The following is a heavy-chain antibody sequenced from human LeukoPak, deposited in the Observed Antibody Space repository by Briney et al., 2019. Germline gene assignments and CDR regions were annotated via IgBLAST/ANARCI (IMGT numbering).Heavy chain of an antibody. CDR3: AGYYGAGTNGGFAY. D-gene: IGHD3-3*01. V-gene: IGHV4-39*01. J-gene: IGHJ4*02. Sequence: SETLSLTCTVSGGSISSSSYYWHWIRQPPGKGLEWIGSIYYTGSSYYNPSLKSRVTTSADTSKNQFSLRVISLTAADTALYFCAGYYGAGTNGGFAYWGQGIVVTVSA. CDR1: GGSISSSSYY. CDR2: IYYTGSS.